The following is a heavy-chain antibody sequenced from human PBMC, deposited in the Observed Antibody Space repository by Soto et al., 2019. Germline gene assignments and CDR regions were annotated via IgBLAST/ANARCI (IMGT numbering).Heavy chain of an antibody. D-gene: IGHD3-10*01. CDR3: AHDGGGYYSRSGSPRWFDP. CDR2: IYWDDDK. Sequence: QITLKESGPTLVKPTQTLTLTCTFSGFSLSTSGVGVGWIRQPPGKALEWLAVIYWDDDKRYSPSLKSRLTITKDTSKNQVVLTRTNMDPVDTAPYYCAHDGGGYYSRSGSPRWFDPWGQGPLVTVSS. CDR1: GFSLSTSGVG. J-gene: IGHJ5*02. V-gene: IGHV2-5*02.